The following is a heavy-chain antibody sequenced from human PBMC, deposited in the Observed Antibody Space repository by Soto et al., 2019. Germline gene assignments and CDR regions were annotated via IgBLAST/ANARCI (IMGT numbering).Heavy chain of an antibody. V-gene: IGHV4-59*01. CDR3: ARGSCSSASCYTGDY. Sequence: PSETLSLTCTVSGDTIGSYYWSWIRQPPGKGLEWIGYIYFTGSTNYNPSLKSRVTISVDTSKNQFSLKLSSVTAADTAVYYCARGSCSSASCYTGDYWRQGTLVTVSS. D-gene: IGHD2-2*02. CDR1: GDTIGSYY. CDR2: IYFTGST. J-gene: IGHJ4*02.